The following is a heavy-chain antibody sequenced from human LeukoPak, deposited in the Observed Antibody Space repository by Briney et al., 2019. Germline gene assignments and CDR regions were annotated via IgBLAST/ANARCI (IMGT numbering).Heavy chain of an antibody. CDR2: ISSDGSTT. CDR1: GFTLSTYW. V-gene: IGHV3-74*01. Sequence: GGSLRLSCAASGFTLSTYWMHWVRQAPGKGLVWVSLISSDGSTTNYADSVKGRFTISRDHAKNSLYLQMNSLRAEDTAVYYCARDPYYYDSSGYYRFDYWGQGTLVTVSS. CDR3: ARDPYYYDSSGYYRFDY. J-gene: IGHJ4*02. D-gene: IGHD3-22*01.